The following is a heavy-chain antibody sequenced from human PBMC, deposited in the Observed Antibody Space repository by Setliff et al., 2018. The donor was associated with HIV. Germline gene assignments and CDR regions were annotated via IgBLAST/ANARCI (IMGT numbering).Heavy chain of an antibody. D-gene: IGHD1-26*01. CDR3: ARVRAGALLNAFDI. Sequence: ASVKVSCKISGYTLTEVSMHWVRQAPGKGLEWMGWISGYSDNTNYAQNLQGRVTMTTDTSSSTSYMELRSLTSDDTAMYYCARVRAGALLNAFDIWGQGTMVTV. CDR1: GYTLTEVS. CDR2: ISGYSDNT. V-gene: IGHV1-18*01. J-gene: IGHJ3*02.